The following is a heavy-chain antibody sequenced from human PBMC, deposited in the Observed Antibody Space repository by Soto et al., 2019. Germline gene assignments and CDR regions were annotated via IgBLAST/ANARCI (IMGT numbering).Heavy chain of an antibody. D-gene: IGHD4-4*01. CDR1: GGTFRSYT. J-gene: IGHJ5*02. CDR2: IIPILGTA. V-gene: IGHV1-69*08. Sequence: SVKVSCKASGGTFRSYTISWVRQALGQGLEWMGRIIPILGTANYAQKFQGRVTITADKSTSTAYMELSSLRSEDTAVYYCARDQSNYKLIWFDPWGQRTLVTVSS. CDR3: ARDQSNYKLIWFDP.